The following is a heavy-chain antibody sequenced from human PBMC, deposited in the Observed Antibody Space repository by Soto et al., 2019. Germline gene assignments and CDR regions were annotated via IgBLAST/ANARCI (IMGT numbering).Heavy chain of an antibody. J-gene: IGHJ6*02. CDR1: GFTFSTFG. D-gene: IGHD4-17*01. CDR3: AEELQAYSDYDYYGYGLDV. Sequence: QLVESGGGVVPPGASLRLSCAASGFTFSTFGMHRVRQTPGKGLEWVAVISYDGNNKVYADSVKGRFTISRDNFKNTVSLVMNNLKVDDTHVYYQAEELQAYSDYDYYGYGLDVWGQGATVSVSS. V-gene: IGHV3-30*18. CDR2: ISYDGNNK.